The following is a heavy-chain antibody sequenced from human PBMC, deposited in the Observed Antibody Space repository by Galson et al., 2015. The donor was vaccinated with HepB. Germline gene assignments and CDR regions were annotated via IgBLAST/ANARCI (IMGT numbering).Heavy chain of an antibody. Sequence: SVKVSCKASGYTFTSYGISWVRQAPGQGLEWMGWISAYNGNTNYAQKLQGRVTMTTDTSTSTAYMELRSLRSDDTAVYYYARDWEAVAGTIGYFQHWGQGTLVTVSS. CDR3: ARDWEAVAGTIGYFQH. D-gene: IGHD6-19*01. J-gene: IGHJ1*01. V-gene: IGHV1-18*04. CDR2: ISAYNGNT. CDR1: GYTFTSYG.